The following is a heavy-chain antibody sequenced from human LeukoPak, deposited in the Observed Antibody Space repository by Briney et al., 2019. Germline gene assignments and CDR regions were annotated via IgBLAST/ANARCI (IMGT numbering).Heavy chain of an antibody. CDR3: ARAGSGWSFDY. Sequence: SETLSLTCSVSGDPISSYYWSWIRQPPGKGLEWIGYIYYRGSTNYNSSLKSRVTISVDTSKNQFSLNLSSVTAADTAVYYCARAGSGWSFDYWGQGTLVTVSS. CDR2: IYYRGST. J-gene: IGHJ4*02. D-gene: IGHD6-19*01. V-gene: IGHV4-59*01. CDR1: GDPISSYY.